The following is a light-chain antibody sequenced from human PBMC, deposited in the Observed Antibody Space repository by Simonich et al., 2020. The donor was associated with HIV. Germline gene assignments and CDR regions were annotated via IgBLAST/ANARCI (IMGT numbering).Light chain of an antibody. V-gene: IGLV2-14*03. Sequence: QSALTQPASVSGSPGQSITISCTGTSSDVGGYNYVSWYQHHPGKAPKLMIYDVSNRPSGGSNRFSGSKSGNTASLTISGLQAEDEADYYCSSYTSSTTLLFGGGTKLTVL. J-gene: IGLJ2*01. CDR1: SSDVGGYNY. CDR3: SSYTSSTTLL. CDR2: DVS.